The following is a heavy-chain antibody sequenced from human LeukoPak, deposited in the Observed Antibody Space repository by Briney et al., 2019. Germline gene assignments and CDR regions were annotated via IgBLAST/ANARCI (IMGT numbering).Heavy chain of an antibody. Sequence: PSETLSLTCTVSGGSVSGYYWSWIRQPAGKGLEWIGRIYSSGSTNYNPSLKSRVTMSVDTSKNQFSLKLSSVTAADTAVYYCAREGIYSGSYWKAFDIWGQGTMVTVSS. V-gene: IGHV4-4*07. J-gene: IGHJ3*02. D-gene: IGHD1-26*01. CDR3: AREGIYSGSYWKAFDI. CDR1: GGSVSGYY. CDR2: IYSSGST.